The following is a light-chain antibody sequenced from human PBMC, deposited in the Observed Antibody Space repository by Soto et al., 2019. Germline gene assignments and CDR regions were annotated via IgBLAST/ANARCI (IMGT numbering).Light chain of an antibody. CDR1: QSVSSSY. CDR2: GAS. Sequence: EIVLTQSPGTLSLSPGERATLSCRASQSVSSSYLAWYQQKPGQAPRLLIYGASKRATGIPDRFSGSGSGTDFTLTISRLEPEDFAVYYCQQYDSSPYTFGQGTKLEIK. J-gene: IGKJ2*01. CDR3: QQYDSSPYT. V-gene: IGKV3-20*01.